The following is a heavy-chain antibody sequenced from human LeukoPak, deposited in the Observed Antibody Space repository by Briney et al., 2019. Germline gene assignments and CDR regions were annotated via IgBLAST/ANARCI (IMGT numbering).Heavy chain of an antibody. J-gene: IGHJ6*03. D-gene: IGHD2-2*01. CDR1: GGSISSYY. Sequence: SETLSLTCTVSGGSISSYYWSWIRQPPGKGPEWIGYIYYSGSTNYNPSLKSRVTISVDTSNNQFSLKLGSVTAADTAMYYCARGQVVPAAFSFYYYYYMDVWGKGTTVTVSS. V-gene: IGHV4-59*08. CDR3: ARGQVVPAAFSFYYYYYMDV. CDR2: IYYSGST.